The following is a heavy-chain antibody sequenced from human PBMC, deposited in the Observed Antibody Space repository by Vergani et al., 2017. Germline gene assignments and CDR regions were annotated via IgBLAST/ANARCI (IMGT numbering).Heavy chain of an antibody. D-gene: IGHD3-22*01. Sequence: EVQLLESGGGLVQPGGSLRLSCAASGFTFSSYAMSWVRQAPGKGLEWVSAISGSGGSTYYADSVKGRFTISRDNSKNMLYLQMNSLRAEDTAVYYCARLSYDTTPYLQGGYDCWGQGTLVSVSS. CDR3: ARLSYDTTPYLQGGYDC. CDR1: GFTFSSYA. V-gene: IGHV3-23*01. CDR2: ISGSGGST. J-gene: IGHJ4*02.